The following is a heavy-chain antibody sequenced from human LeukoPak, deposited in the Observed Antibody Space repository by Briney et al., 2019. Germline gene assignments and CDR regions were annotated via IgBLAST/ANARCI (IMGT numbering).Heavy chain of an antibody. J-gene: IGHJ4*02. CDR1: GGSISSSSYY. CDR2: IYYSGST. Sequence: PSETLSLTCTVSGGSISSSSYYWGWIRQPPGKGLERIGRIYYSGSTYYNPSLKSRVTISVDTSKYQFSLKLSSVTAADTAVYYCAGDRHDYSNYGTDYWGQGTLVTVSS. D-gene: IGHD4-11*01. V-gene: IGHV4-39*07. CDR3: AGDRHDYSNYGTDY.